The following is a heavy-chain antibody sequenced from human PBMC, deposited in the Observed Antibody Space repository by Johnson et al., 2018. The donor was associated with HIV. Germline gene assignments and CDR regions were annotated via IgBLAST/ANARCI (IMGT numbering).Heavy chain of an antibody. CDR1: GFTFSSFA. Sequence: QVQLVESGGGVVQPGRSLRLSCAASGFTFSSFAIHWVRQAPGKGLEWVAVISYDGSDKYYADSVKGRFTISRDNAKNSLYLQMNSLTVEDTAVSYCARADRDSGTYHDAFDIWGQGTMVTVSS. V-gene: IGHV3-30-3*01. CDR2: ISYDGSDK. CDR3: ARADRDSGTYHDAFDI. J-gene: IGHJ3*02. D-gene: IGHD1-26*01.